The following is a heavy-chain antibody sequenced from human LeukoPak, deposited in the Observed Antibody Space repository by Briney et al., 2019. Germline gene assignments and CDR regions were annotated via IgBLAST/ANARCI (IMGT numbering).Heavy chain of an antibody. D-gene: IGHD3-3*01. V-gene: IGHV3-43*01. CDR1: GFTFDDDT. CDR2: ITWKSHRT. Sequence: GGSLILSCAASGFTFDDDTMHWVRQTPGRGLEWVSFITWKSHRTHYADSVKGRFTVSRDNSKDSLYLQMNSLRTEDTGLYHCASEVGYRSLGYLGQGTLVTVSS. J-gene: IGHJ4*02. CDR3: ASEVGYRSLGY.